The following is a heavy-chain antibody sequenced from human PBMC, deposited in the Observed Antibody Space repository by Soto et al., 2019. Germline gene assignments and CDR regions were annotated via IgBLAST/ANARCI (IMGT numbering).Heavy chain of an antibody. CDR1: GGSISSSSYF. CDR3: ARIGRLRWGDY. D-gene: IGHD4-17*01. CDR2: FYYSGGT. J-gene: IGHJ4*02. Sequence: SETLSLTCTVSGGSISSSSYFWGWIRQPPGKGLEWIGSFYYSGGTYYNPSLKSRVTISVDTSKNQFSLKLSSVTAADTAVYYCARIGRLRWGDYWGQGTLVTV. V-gene: IGHV4-39*01.